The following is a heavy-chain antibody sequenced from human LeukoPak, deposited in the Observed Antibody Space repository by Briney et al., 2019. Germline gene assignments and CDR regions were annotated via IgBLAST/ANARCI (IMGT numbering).Heavy chain of an antibody. CDR3: AREPYYYDSSGYYIPGGFDI. CDR1: GFTFDDYG. Sequence: GGSLRLSCAASGFTFDDYGMSWVRHAPGKGLVWVYGINWNGGSTGYADSVKGRFTISRDNAKNSLYLQMNSLRAEDTAVYYCAREPYYYDSSGYYIPGGFDIWGQGTMVTVSS. D-gene: IGHD3-22*01. CDR2: INWNGGST. V-gene: IGHV3-20*04. J-gene: IGHJ3*02.